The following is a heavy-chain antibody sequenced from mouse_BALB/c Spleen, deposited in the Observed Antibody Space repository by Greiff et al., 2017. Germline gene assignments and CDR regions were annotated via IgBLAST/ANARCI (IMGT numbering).Heavy chain of an antibody. CDR3: ARGVRLAMDY. CDR1: GFNIKDYY. Sequence: EVQLQQSGAELVRPGASVKLSCKASGFNIKDYYMHWVKQRPEQGLEWIGWIDPENGNTIYDPKFTGKASITADTSSNTAYLQLSSLTSEDTAVYYCARGVRLAMDYWGQGTSVTVSS. CDR2: IDPENGNT. J-gene: IGHJ4*01. V-gene: IGHV14-1*02. D-gene: IGHD1-2*01.